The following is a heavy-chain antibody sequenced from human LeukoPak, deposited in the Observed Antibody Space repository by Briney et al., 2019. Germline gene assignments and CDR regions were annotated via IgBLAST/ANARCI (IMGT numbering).Heavy chain of an antibody. J-gene: IGHJ3*01. CDR2: ISGSGGTT. V-gene: IGHV3-23*01. CDR1: GFSFSNYA. Sequence: GGSLRLSCAASGFSFSNYAISWVRQAPGKGLEWVSVISGSGGTTFYADPVKGRFTISRDNSNNTLYLQMNSLRVGDTAVYYCAKGRTVLNVALDVWGQGTMVTVSS. CDR3: AKGRTVLNVALDV. D-gene: IGHD4-11*01.